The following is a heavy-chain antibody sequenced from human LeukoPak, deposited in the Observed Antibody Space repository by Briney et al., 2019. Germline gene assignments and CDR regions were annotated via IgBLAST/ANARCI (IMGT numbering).Heavy chain of an antibody. J-gene: IGHJ4*02. V-gene: IGHV4-39*01. CDR2: IYYSGST. CDR3: QSRFLEWLLDY. D-gene: IGHD3-3*01. Sequence: PSETLSLTCTVSGGSISSSSYYWSWLRQSPGKELEWIGSIYYSGSTYYNPSLKSRVSISVDTSKNQFSLKLSSVTAADTAVYYCQSRFLEWLLDYWGQGTLVTVSS. CDR1: GGSISSSSYY.